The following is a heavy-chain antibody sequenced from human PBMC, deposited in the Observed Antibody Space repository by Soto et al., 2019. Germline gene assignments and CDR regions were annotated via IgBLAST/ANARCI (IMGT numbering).Heavy chain of an antibody. V-gene: IGHV3-15*01. D-gene: IGHD3-3*01. J-gene: IGHJ6*02. CDR2: IKSKTDGGTT. CDR3: TTDLIRITIFGVVPDYYGMDV. CDR1: GFTFSNAW. Sequence: PGGSLRLSCAASGFTFSNAWMSWVRQAPGKGLEWVGRIKSKTDGGTTDYAAPVKGRFTISRDDSKNTLYLQMNSLKTEDTAVYYCTTDLIRITIFGVVPDYYGMDVWGQGTTVTVSS.